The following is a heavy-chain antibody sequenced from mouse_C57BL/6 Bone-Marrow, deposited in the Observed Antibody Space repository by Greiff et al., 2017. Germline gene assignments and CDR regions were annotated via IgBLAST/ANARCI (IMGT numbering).Heavy chain of an antibody. CDR3: TGWLQPYWYFDF. Sequence: QVQLQQSGAELVRPGASVTLSCKASGYTFTDYEMHWVKQTPVHGLEWIGAIDPETGGTAYNQKFKGKAILTADKSSSTAYMELRSLTSEDSAVYYCTGWLQPYWYFDFWGTGTTVTVSS. J-gene: IGHJ1*03. CDR2: IDPETGGT. CDR1: GYTFTDYE. D-gene: IGHD2-2*01. V-gene: IGHV1-15*01.